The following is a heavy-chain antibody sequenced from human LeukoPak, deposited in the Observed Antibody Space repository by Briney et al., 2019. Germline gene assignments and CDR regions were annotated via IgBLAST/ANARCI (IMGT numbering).Heavy chain of an antibody. V-gene: IGHV3-23*01. CDR2: ISGSGGST. Sequence: GGSLRLSCAASGFTFSNYAMSWVRQAPGKGLEWVSTISGSGGSTYYADSVKGRFTISRDNAKNSLYLQMNSLRAEDTAVYYCARGGYSYGYGYFDYWGQGTLVTVSS. CDR3: ARGGYSYGYGYFDY. CDR1: GFTFSNYA. J-gene: IGHJ4*02. D-gene: IGHD5-18*01.